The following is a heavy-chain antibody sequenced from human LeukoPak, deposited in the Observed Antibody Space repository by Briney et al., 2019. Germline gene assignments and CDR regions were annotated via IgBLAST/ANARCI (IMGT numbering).Heavy chain of an antibody. Sequence: GRSLRLSCAASGFTFDDYAMHWVRQAPGKGLEWVSGISWNSGSIGYADSVKGRFTISRDNAKNSLYLQMNSLRAEDTAVYLCARVRRDLVRDYWGQGTLVTVSS. V-gene: IGHV3-9*01. J-gene: IGHJ4*02. CDR3: ARVRRDLVRDY. D-gene: IGHD5-12*01. CDR2: ISWNSGSI. CDR1: GFTFDDYA.